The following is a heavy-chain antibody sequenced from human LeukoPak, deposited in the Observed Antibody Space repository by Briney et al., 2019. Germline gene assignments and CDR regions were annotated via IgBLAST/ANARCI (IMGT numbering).Heavy chain of an antibody. CDR3: ATSSIAARPAWFWYFDL. J-gene: IGHJ2*01. CDR2: IIPIFGTA. D-gene: IGHD6-6*01. V-gene: IGHV1-69*06. CDR1: GGTFSSYA. Sequence: ASVKVSCKASGGTFSSYAISWVRQAPGQGLEWMGGIIPIFGTANYAQKFQGRVTITADKSTSTAYMELSSLRSEDTAVYYCATSSIAARPAWFWYFDLWGRGTLVTVSS.